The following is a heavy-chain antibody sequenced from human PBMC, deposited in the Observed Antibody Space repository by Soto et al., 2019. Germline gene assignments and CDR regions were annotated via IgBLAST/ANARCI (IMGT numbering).Heavy chain of an antibody. CDR2: VYYSGST. V-gene: IGHV4-30-4*01. J-gene: IGHJ6*02. Sequence: KSSETLSLTCTVSGGSISSGDYYWSWIRQPPGKGLEWIGYVYYSGSTYYNPSLKRRVTISVDTSKNQFSLKQSSVTAADTAVYYCAREGCSSNSCNHPRLNNYYYYGMDVWGQGTTVTVSS. CDR1: GGSISSGDYY. CDR3: AREGCSSNSCNHPRLNNYYYYGMDV. D-gene: IGHD2-2*01.